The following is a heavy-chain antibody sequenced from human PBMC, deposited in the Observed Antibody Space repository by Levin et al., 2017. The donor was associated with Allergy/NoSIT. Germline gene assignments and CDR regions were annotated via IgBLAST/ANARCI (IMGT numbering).Heavy chain of an antibody. J-gene: IGHJ4*02. V-gene: IGHV1-18*01. CDR1: GYTFTSYG. D-gene: IGHD6-19*01. Sequence: RGESLKISCKASGYTFTSYGISWVRQAPGQGLEWMGWISAYNGNTNYAQKLQGRVTMTTDTSTSTAYMELRSLRSDDTAVYYCARDGDQWLGLYYFDYWGQGTLVTVSS. CDR2: ISAYNGNT. CDR3: ARDGDQWLGLYYFDY.